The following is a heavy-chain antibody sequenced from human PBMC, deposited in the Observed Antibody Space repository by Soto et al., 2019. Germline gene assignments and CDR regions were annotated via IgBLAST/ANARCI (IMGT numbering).Heavy chain of an antibody. CDR2: ISAYNGST. CDR1: GYTFTSYG. V-gene: IGHV1-18*01. J-gene: IGHJ3*02. Sequence: ASVKVSCKASGYTFTSYGISWVRQAPGQGLEWMGWISAYNGSTNYAQKFQGRVTMTRDTSISTAYMELSRLRSDDTAVYYCARGGPITMIVVVIPWCRRCAFDIWGQGTMVTVSS. CDR3: ARGGPITMIVVVIPWCRRCAFDI. D-gene: IGHD3-22*01.